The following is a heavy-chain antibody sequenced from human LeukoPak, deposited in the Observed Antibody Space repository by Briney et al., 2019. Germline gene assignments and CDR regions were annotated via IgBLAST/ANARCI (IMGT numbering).Heavy chain of an antibody. CDR3: ARDRGYGDYDENNFDY. CDR1: GFTFSSYS. V-gene: IGHV3-48*04. J-gene: IGHJ4*02. Sequence: PGGSLRLSCAASGFTFSSYSMNWVRQAPGKGLEWVSYISSSSSTIYYADSVKGRFTISRDNAKNSLYLQMNSLRAEDTAVYYCARDRGYGDYDENNFDYWGQGTLVTVSS. CDR2: ISSSSSTI. D-gene: IGHD4-17*01.